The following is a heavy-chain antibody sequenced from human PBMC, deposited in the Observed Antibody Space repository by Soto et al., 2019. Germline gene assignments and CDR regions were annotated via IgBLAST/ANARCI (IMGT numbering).Heavy chain of an antibody. CDR1: GYTFSDYG. J-gene: IGHJ4*02. D-gene: IGHD3-3*01. Sequence: QVQLVQSGGEVKKPGASVKVSCKASGYTFSDYGISWVRQAPGQGLEWMGWIGPYNDNTNYAQKFQGRVIMTRDTSTTTAYMELRGLRSDDTAVYYCALDFWSGYYIRYFDYWGQGTLVIVSS. CDR2: IGPYNDNT. CDR3: ALDFWSGYYIRYFDY. V-gene: IGHV1-18*01.